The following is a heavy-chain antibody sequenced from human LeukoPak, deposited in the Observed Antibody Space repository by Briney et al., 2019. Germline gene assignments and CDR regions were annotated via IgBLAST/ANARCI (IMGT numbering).Heavy chain of an antibody. D-gene: IGHD2-15*01. Sequence: PGGSLRLSCAASGFTFSNYSMNWVRQAPGKGLEWVSYISSSSGTINYADSVEGRFTISRDNAKKSLYLQMNSLRVEDTAVYYCAGRSGPDEYWGQGTLVTVSS. CDR3: AGRSGPDEY. CDR2: ISSSSGTI. J-gene: IGHJ4*02. CDR1: GFTFSNYS. V-gene: IGHV3-48*01.